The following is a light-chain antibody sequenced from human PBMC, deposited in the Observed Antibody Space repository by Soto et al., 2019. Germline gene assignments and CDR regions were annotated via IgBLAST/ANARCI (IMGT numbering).Light chain of an antibody. Sequence: EIVMTQSPATLSVSPGERATLSCRASQSVSSKLAWYQQKPGQAPRLLIYGASTRATGIPARFSGSGSGTEFTRTISSLQSEDFAVDYCQQYNNWPPITFGQGTRLEIK. CDR1: QSVSSK. V-gene: IGKV3-15*01. CDR2: GAS. CDR3: QQYNNWPPIT. J-gene: IGKJ5*01.